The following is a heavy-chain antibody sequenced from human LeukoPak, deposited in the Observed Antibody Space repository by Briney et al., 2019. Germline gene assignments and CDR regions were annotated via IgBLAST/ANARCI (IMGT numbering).Heavy chain of an antibody. CDR1: GGSFSGYY. CDR2: INHSGST. Sequence: SETLSLTCAVYGGSFSGYYWSWIRQPPGKGLEWIGEINHSGSTNYNPSLKSRVTISVDTSKNQFSLKLSSVTAADTAVYYCARQAVYYYYYYMDVWGKGTTVTISS. CDR3: ARQAVYYYYYYMDV. V-gene: IGHV4-34*01. D-gene: IGHD4-17*01. J-gene: IGHJ6*03.